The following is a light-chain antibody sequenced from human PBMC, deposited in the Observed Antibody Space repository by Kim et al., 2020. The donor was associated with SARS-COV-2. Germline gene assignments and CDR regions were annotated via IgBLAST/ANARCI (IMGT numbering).Light chain of an antibody. CDR3: SSYTSSSRV. Sequence: PGQSITISCTGTSSDVGGHNYVSWYQQHPGKAPKLMIYDVSNRPSGVSNRFSGSKSGNTASLTISGLQAEDEADYYCSSYTSSSRVFGGGTKLTVL. CDR2: DVS. V-gene: IGLV2-14*03. J-gene: IGLJ3*02. CDR1: SSDVGGHNY.